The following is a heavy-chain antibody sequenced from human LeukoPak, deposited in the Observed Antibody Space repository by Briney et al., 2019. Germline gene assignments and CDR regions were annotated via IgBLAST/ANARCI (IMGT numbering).Heavy chain of an antibody. J-gene: IGHJ4*02. CDR3: AKEYNWNPYFFDY. V-gene: IGHV3-23*01. CDR2: ISGSGGTT. CDR1: GFTFSDYA. Sequence: GGSLRLSFAASGFTFSDYALTWFGQAPGKGLGGVSAISGSGGTTYYADSLKGRFTISRDNSKNILYLQMNNLGAEDTALYYCAKEYNWNPYFFDYWGQGILVTVSS. D-gene: IGHD1-20*01.